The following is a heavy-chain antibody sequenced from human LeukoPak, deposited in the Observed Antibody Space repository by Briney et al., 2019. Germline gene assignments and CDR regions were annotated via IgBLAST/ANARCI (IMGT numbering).Heavy chain of an antibody. Sequence: GGSLRLSCAASGFTFRSYAMSWVRQAPGKGLEWVSAISGSGGSTYYADSVKGRFTISRDNSKNTLYLQMNSLRAEDTAVYYCAKANLLWFGKKPGPYFDYWGQGTLVTVSS. D-gene: IGHD3-10*01. CDR1: GFTFRSYA. CDR3: AKANLLWFGKKPGPYFDY. CDR2: ISGSGGST. J-gene: IGHJ4*02. V-gene: IGHV3-23*01.